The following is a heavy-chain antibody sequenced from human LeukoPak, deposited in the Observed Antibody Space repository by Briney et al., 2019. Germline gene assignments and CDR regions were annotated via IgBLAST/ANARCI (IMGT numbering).Heavy chain of an antibody. CDR3: ARGHDNTGYNYFDY. D-gene: IGHD3-9*01. CDR2: INPNSGGT. Sequence: GASVKVSCKASGYTFTDYYIHRVRQAPGQGLERMGWINPNSGGTNYAQKFQGRVTMTRDTSIATTYMDLSSLISDDTAVYYCARGHDNTGYNYFDYWGQGTLVTVSS. CDR1: GYTFTDYY. J-gene: IGHJ4*02. V-gene: IGHV1-2*02.